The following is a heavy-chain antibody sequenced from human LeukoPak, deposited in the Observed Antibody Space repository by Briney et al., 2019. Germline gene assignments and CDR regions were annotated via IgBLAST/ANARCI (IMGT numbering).Heavy chain of an antibody. Sequence: GGSLRLSCAASGFTFSSYAMSWVRQAPGKGLEWVSAISGSGGSTYYADSVKGRFTISRDNSKNTLYLQMNSLRAEDTAVYYCAKDHGSTMVRGVAFDYWGQGTLVTVPS. CDR2: ISGSGGST. CDR3: AKDHGSTMVRGVAFDY. D-gene: IGHD3-10*01. CDR1: GFTFSSYA. V-gene: IGHV3-23*01. J-gene: IGHJ4*02.